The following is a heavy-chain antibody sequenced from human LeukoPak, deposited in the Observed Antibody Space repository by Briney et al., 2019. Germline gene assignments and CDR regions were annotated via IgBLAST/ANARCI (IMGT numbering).Heavy chain of an antibody. V-gene: IGHV4-59*01. J-gene: IGHJ4*02. CDR3: ARLLPYSYDSTGHVPRFDS. D-gene: IGHD3-22*01. CDR2: IYYSGST. Sequence: SETLSLTCTVSGGSIRSYYWGWVRQPPGQGLEWSWDIYYSGSTNYNPSLKSRITISVDTSKTQFSLKLSSVTAADTAVYYCARLLPYSYDSTGHVPRFDSWGPGTLVTVSS. CDR1: GGSIRSYY.